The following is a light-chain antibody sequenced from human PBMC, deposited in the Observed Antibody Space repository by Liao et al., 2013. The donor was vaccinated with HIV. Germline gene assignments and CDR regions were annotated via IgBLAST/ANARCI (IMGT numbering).Light chain of an antibody. CDR2: QDT. Sequence: SYELTQPPSVSVSPGQTASITCSGDKLGDEYASWYQQKPGQSPVLVIYQDTRRPSGIPERFSGSNSGNTATLTISGTQAMDEADYYCQAWDSSTAEDVFGTGTKVTV. V-gene: IGLV3-1*01. J-gene: IGLJ1*01. CDR1: KLGDEY. CDR3: QAWDSSTAEDV.